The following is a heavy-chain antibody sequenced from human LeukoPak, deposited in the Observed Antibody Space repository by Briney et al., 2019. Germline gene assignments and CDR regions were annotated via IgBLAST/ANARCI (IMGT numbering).Heavy chain of an antibody. CDR1: GGSFSGYY. D-gene: IGHD3-9*01. CDR3: ARVLRYFDWLLGAYNWFDP. J-gene: IGHJ5*02. CDR2: INHSGST. Sequence: PSETLSLTCAVYGGSFSGYYWSWIHQPPGKGLEWIGEINHSGSTNYNPSLKSRVTISVDTSKNQFSLKLSSVTAADTAVYYCARVLRYFDWLLGAYNWFDPWGQGTLVTVSS. V-gene: IGHV4-34*01.